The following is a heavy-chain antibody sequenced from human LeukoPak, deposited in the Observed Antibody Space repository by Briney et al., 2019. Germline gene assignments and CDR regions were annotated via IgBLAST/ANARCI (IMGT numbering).Heavy chain of an antibody. Sequence: GGSLRLSCAASGFTFDDYGMTWVRQAPGKGLEWASGINWNGVVTGYADSVQGRFTVSRDNAKNSLYLQMNSLRPEDTAVYFCAKDTSSTWFGGDSKWGQGTLVTVSS. D-gene: IGHD2-2*01. CDR3: AKDTSSTWFGGDSK. CDR2: INWNGVVT. J-gene: IGHJ1*01. V-gene: IGHV3-20*04. CDR1: GFTFDDYG.